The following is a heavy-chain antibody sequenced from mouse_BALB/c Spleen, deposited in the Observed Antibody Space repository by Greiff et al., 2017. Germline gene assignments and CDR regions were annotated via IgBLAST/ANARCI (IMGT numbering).Heavy chain of an antibody. CDR1: GFNIKDTY. CDR2: IDPANGNT. D-gene: IGHD2-4*01. CDR3: ARERDYGRDFDY. Sequence: EVQLQQSGAELVNPGASVKLSCTASGFNIKDTYMHWVKQRPEQGLEWIGRIDPANGNTKYDPKFQGKATITADTSSNTAYLQLSSLTSEDTAVYYCARERDYGRDFDYWGQGTTLTVSS. V-gene: IGHV14-3*02. J-gene: IGHJ2*01.